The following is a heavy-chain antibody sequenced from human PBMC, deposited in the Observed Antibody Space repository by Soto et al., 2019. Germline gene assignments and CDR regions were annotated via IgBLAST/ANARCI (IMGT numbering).Heavy chain of an antibody. V-gene: IGHV3-7*03. CDR2: IKQDGSEE. Sequence: DVQLAESGGGLVQPGGSLRLSCVASGQTFNRYWRSWVRQAPGKWLEWVANIKQDGSEEYYVDSVKGRFTISRDNAKESLHLQLNSVSAGDTAMYSYVRSHFDSVFFDLYGIGVEGQGYTVIVS. CDR3: VRSHFDSVFFDLYGIGV. CDR1: GQTFNRYW. J-gene: IGHJ6*02. D-gene: IGHD3-9*01.